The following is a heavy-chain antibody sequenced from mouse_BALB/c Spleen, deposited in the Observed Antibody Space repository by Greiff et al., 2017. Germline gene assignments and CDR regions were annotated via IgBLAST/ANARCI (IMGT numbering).Heavy chain of an antibody. D-gene: IGHD2-4*01. CDR1: GFTFSSFG. V-gene: IGHV5-17*02. CDR3: ARGGDYDD. CDR2: ISSGSSTI. Sequence: DVQLVESGGGLVQPGGSRKLSCAASGFTFSSFGMHWVRQAPEKGLEWVAYISSGSSTIYYADTVKGRFTISRDNPKNTLFLQMTSLRSEDTAMYYCARGGDYDDWGQGTTLTVSS. J-gene: IGHJ2*01.